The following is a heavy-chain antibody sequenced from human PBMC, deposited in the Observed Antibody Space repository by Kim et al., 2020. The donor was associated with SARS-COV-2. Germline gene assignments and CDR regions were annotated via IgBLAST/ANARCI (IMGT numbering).Heavy chain of an antibody. Sequence: GGSLRLSCAASGLIFSSCDMNWVRQAPGKGLEWVSYISRSSSHIYYADSVRVRFTISRDNARNSLYLQMDSLRVEDTAVYYCARDDGEAARWSGMDVWGQGTTVSVSS. CDR2: ISRSSSHI. CDR3: ARDDGEAARWSGMDV. V-gene: IGHV3-21*01. J-gene: IGHJ6*02. CDR1: GLIFSSCD. D-gene: IGHD6-6*01.